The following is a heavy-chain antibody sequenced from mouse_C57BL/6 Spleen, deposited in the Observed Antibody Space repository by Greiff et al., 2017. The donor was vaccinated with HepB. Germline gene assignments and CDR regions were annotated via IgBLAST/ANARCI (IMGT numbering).Heavy chain of an antibody. Sequence: VQLQQSGAELVKPGASVKISCKASGYAFSSYWMNWVKQRPGKGLEWIGQIYPGDGDTNYNGKFKGKATLTADKSSSTADMQLSSLTSEDAAVYCGARGGLTGTGDYWGQGTTLTVSS. CDR2: IYPGDGDT. CDR1: GYAFSSYW. CDR3: ARGGLTGTGDY. D-gene: IGHD4-1*01. V-gene: IGHV1-80*01. J-gene: IGHJ2*01.